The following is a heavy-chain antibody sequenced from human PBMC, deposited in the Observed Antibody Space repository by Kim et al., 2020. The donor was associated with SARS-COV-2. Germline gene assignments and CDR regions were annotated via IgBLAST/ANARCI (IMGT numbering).Heavy chain of an antibody. Sequence: SETLSLTCTVSGGSISSSSYYWGWIRQPPGKGLEWIGSIYYSGSTYYNPSLKSRVTISVDTSKNQFSLKLSSVTAADTAVYYCARVIRAWGVGDYWGQGTLVSVSS. CDR2: IYYSGST. D-gene: IGHD3-16*01. CDR1: GGSISSSSYY. V-gene: IGHV4-39*07. CDR3: ARVIRAWGVGDY. J-gene: IGHJ4*02.